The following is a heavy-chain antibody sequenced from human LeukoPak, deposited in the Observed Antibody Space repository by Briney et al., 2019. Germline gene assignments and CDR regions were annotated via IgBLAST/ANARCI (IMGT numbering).Heavy chain of an antibody. V-gene: IGHV3-23*01. CDR2: ISGSGGST. Sequence: GGSLRLSCAASGFTFSSYAMSWVRQAPGKGLEWVSTISGSGGSTDYADSVKGRFAISRDNSKITLYLQMNSLRAEDTAVYYCAKAYGSGWAPFDYWGQGTLVTVSS. CDR3: AKAYGSGWAPFDY. CDR1: GFTFSSYA. J-gene: IGHJ4*02. D-gene: IGHD6-19*01.